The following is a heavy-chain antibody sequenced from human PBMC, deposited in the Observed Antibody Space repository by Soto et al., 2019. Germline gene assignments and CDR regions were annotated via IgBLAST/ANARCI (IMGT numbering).Heavy chain of an antibody. CDR3: ARDNPGPMGELGGGWGEFDY. CDR1: GFTFSSYS. D-gene: IGHD3-16*01. CDR2: ISSSSSTI. Sequence: EVQLVESGGGLVQPGGSLRLSCAASGFTFSSYSMNWVRQAPGKGLEWVSYISSSSSTIYYADSVKGRFTISRNNAKNSVNLQMTSLRAEDTAVYYCARDNPGPMGELGGGWGEFDYWGQGTLVTVSS. J-gene: IGHJ4*02. V-gene: IGHV3-48*01.